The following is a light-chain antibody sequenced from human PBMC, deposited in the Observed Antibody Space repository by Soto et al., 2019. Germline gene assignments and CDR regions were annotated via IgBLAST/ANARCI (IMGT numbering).Light chain of an antibody. CDR2: GAS. CDR1: QTVSSY. Sequence: ENVLTQPPGTLSLSPGERATLSCRASQTVSSYLTWYQQRPGQAPRLLIYGASKRATGIPDRFSGSGSGTDFTLTISRLEPEDFALYYCQKYGTSPITFGQGTRLEIK. J-gene: IGKJ5*01. CDR3: QKYGTSPIT. V-gene: IGKV3-20*01.